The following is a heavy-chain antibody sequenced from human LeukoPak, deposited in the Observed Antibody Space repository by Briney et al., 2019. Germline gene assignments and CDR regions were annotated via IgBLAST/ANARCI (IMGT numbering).Heavy chain of an antibody. CDR3: ARGYSTSWYLWWFDP. D-gene: IGHD6-13*01. Sequence: NASETLSLTCSVSGASINSHYWTWIRQPAGKGLEWIGRIYISGSTNYSPSLKSRVTMSVDTSKNQFSLNLISVTAADTAVYYCARGYSTSWYLWWFDPWGQGSLVTVSS. J-gene: IGHJ5*02. CDR2: IYISGST. CDR1: GASINSHY. V-gene: IGHV4-4*07.